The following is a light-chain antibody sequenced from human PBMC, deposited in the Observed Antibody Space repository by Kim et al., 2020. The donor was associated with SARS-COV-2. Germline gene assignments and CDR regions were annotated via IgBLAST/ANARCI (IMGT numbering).Light chain of an antibody. CDR2: GAS. V-gene: IGKV3-20*01. Sequence: LAPGERATLSGRASQSVGSSYLAWYQQKPGQAPRLLIYGASSRAIGIPDRFSGSGSGTDFTLTISRLEPEDFGVYYCQQYGSSRTFGQGTKVDIK. J-gene: IGKJ1*01. CDR3: QQYGSSRT. CDR1: QSVGSSY.